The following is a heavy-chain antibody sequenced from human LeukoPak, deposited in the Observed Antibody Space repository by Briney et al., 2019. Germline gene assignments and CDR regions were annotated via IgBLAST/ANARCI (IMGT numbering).Heavy chain of an antibody. D-gene: IGHD3-10*02. CDR2: ISSNGGST. CDR1: GFTFNSYA. CDR3: ARDGMLGYYFDY. J-gene: IGHJ4*02. Sequence: PGGSLRLSCAASGFTFNSYAMHWVRQAPGKGLEYVSAISSNGGSTYYANSVKGRFTISRDNSKNTLYLQMGSLRAEDMAVYYCARDGMLGYYFDYWGQGTLVTVSS. V-gene: IGHV3-64*01.